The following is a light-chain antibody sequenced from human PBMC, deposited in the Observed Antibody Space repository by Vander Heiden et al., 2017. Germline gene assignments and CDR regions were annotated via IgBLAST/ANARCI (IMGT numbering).Light chain of an antibody. J-gene: IGLJ1*01. CDR2: EVS. V-gene: IGLV2-23*02. Sequence: QSALTQPAPVSGSPGQSITISCTGTSSDVGSYNLVSWYQQHPGKGPKLMIYEVSKWPSGVSNRFSGSKSGNTASLTISGLQAEDEADYFCCSYAGSPYVFGTGTKVTVL. CDR3: CSYAGSPYV. CDR1: SSDVGSYNL.